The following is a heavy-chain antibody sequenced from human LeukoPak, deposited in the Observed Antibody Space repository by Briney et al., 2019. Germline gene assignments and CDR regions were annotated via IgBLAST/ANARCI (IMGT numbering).Heavy chain of an antibody. J-gene: IGHJ4*02. CDR1: GYSISSGYY. Sequence: SETLSLTCTVSGYSISSGYYWGWIRQPPGKGLEWIGNIYHNGSTYYNPSLKSRVDISVDTPRNQFSLRLSSVTAADTAVYYCARVGPFMFWSGYYNSRGYYFDYWGQGTLVTFSS. D-gene: IGHD3-3*01. CDR2: IYHNGST. CDR3: ARVGPFMFWSGYYNSRGYYFDY. V-gene: IGHV4-38-2*02.